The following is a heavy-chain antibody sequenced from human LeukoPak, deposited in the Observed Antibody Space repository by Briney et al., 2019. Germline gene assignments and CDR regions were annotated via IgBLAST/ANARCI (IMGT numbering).Heavy chain of an antibody. Sequence: ASVKVSCKASGYTFTSYAMHWVRQAPGQRLEWMGWSNAGNGNTKYSQEFQGRVTMTTDTSTSTAYMELRSLRSDDTAVYYCARGDYGDANWFDPWGQGTLVTVSS. CDR3: ARGDYGDANWFDP. CDR1: GYTFTSYA. D-gene: IGHD4-17*01. J-gene: IGHJ5*02. CDR2: SNAGNGNT. V-gene: IGHV1-3*02.